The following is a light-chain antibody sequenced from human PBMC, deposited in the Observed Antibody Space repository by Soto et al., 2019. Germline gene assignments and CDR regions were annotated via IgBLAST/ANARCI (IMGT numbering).Light chain of an antibody. V-gene: IGLV2-14*01. CDR2: EVS. CDR3: SSYTSSSTPVL. CDR1: SSDVGGYNY. J-gene: IGLJ2*01. Sequence: QSALTQPASVSGSPGQSITISCTGTSSDVGGYNYVSWYQQHPGKAPKLMIYEVSNRPSGVSNRFSVSKSGNTASLTISGLQAEDEADYYCSSYTSSSTPVLFGGVTKLTVL.